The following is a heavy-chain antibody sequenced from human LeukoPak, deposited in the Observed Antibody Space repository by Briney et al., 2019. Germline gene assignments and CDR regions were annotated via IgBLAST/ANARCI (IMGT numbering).Heavy chain of an antibody. Sequence: SETLSLTCTVSGGSISSSNSYWGWIRQPPGKGLEWIGSISYSGSTYYNPSLKSRVTISVDTSKNQFSLRLSSVTAADTAVFYCARTVRFLDPYGLDVWGQGTTVTVSS. CDR1: GGSISSSNSY. CDR3: ARTVRFLDPYGLDV. D-gene: IGHD3-3*01. CDR2: ISYSGST. J-gene: IGHJ6*02. V-gene: IGHV4-39*01.